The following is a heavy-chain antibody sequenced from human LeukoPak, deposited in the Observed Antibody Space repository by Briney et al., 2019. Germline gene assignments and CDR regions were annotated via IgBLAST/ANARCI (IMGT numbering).Heavy chain of an antibody. Sequence: GGSLRLSCAASGFTFSSYTMNWVRQAPGKGLEWVSSISTSSSYIYYADSVKGRFTISRDNAKKSLYLQMNSLRAEDTAVYYCANLPSVTAIPRSFDYWGQGTLVTVSS. CDR2: ISTSSSYI. D-gene: IGHD2-21*02. CDR3: ANLPSVTAIPRSFDY. J-gene: IGHJ4*02. V-gene: IGHV3-21*04. CDR1: GFTFSSYT.